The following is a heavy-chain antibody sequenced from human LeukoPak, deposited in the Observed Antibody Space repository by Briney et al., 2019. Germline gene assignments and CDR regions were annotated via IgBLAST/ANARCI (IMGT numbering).Heavy chain of an antibody. Sequence: ASVKVSCKSSGYTFTSYGISWVRQAPGQGLDWMGWISAYNGNTNYAQKLQGRVTMTTDTSTSTAYMELRSLRSDDTAVYYCARVVVVVVAANAFDIWGQGTMVTVSS. J-gene: IGHJ3*02. CDR2: ISAYNGNT. V-gene: IGHV1-18*01. D-gene: IGHD2-15*01. CDR1: GYTFTSYG. CDR3: ARVVVVVVAANAFDI.